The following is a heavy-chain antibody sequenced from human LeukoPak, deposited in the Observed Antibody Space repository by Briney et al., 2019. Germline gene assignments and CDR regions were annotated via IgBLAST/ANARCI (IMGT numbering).Heavy chain of an antibody. CDR3: AREIGEFSSSGNIAY. CDR2: ISRSGSAI. J-gene: IGHJ4*02. D-gene: IGHD6-6*01. CDR1: GFTFSTYS. V-gene: IGHV3-48*01. Sequence: GGSLRLSCTVSGFTFSTYSMNWVRQAPGKGLEVIAYISRSGSAIHYADSVKGRFTISRDNAKNSLYLQMNSLRAEDTAVYYCAREIGEFSSSGNIAYWGQGTLVTVSS.